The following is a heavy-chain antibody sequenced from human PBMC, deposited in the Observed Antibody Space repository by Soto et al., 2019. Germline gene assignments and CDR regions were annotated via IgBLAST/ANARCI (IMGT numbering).Heavy chain of an antibody. CDR3: GREVLGGVTLSGFGH. CDR1: GFTISSIY. V-gene: IGHV3-66*01. Sequence: EVQLVESGGGLVQPGGSLRLSCAASGFTISSIYMTWLRQAPGKGLEWLSGIYSGGTTHYADSLKGRFTISRDNTKNTVYLQVNSRRAEDTAVYYCGREVLGGVTLSGFGHWGQGTLVIVSS. CDR2: IYSGGTT. J-gene: IGHJ4*02. D-gene: IGHD2-21*02.